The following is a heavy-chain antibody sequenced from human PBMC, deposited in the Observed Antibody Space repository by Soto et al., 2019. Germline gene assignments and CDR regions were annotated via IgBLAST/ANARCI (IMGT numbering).Heavy chain of an antibody. V-gene: IGHV1-2*02. D-gene: IGHD4-17*01. CDR1: GYTFTNYY. CDR3: ARDLGYGSNSGAFDV. CDR2: INPNRGGT. Sequence: QVQLVQSGAEVKKPGASVKVSCEASGYTFTNYYIHWVRQARGQGLEWMGWINPNRGGTNFAQKFQGRVSMTRYTSITTAYMELNRLTSDDTAVYYCARDLGYGSNSGAFDVWGQGTMITVSS. J-gene: IGHJ3*01.